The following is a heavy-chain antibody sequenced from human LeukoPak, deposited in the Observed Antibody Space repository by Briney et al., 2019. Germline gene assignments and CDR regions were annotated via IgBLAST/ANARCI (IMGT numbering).Heavy chain of an antibody. Sequence: GGSLRLSCAASGFTFSSYAMSWVRQAPGKGLEWVSAISGGSTYYADSVKGRFTISRDNSKNTLYLQMNSLRAEDTAVYYCAKDLTRYSKIITDYWGQGTLVTVSS. CDR2: ISGGST. CDR3: AKDLTRYSKIITDY. CDR1: GFTFSSYA. V-gene: IGHV3-23*01. J-gene: IGHJ4*02. D-gene: IGHD4-11*01.